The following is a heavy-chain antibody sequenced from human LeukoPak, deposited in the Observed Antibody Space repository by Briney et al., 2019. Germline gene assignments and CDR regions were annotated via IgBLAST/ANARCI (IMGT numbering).Heavy chain of an antibody. CDR3: ARVSSSSLRSDY. CDR1: GFTFSSYS. J-gene: IGHJ4*02. D-gene: IGHD6-13*01. CDR2: ISSSSYI. Sequence: GGSLRLSCAASGFTFSSYSMNWVRQAPGKGLEWVSSISSSSYIYYADSVKGRFTISRDNAKNSLYLQMNSLRAEDTAVYYCARVSSSSLRSDYWGQGTLVTVSS. V-gene: IGHV3-21*01.